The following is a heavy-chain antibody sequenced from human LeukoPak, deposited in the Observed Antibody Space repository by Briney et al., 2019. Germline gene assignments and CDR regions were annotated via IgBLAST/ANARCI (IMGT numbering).Heavy chain of an antibody. CDR1: GFTFSSYG. Sequence: GGSLRLSCAVSGFTFSSYGMHWVRQAPGKGLEWVAVISNDGSNKYYADSVKGRFTISRDNSKNTLYLQMNSLRAEDTAVYYCAKDRPYYYDSSGYYSEYFQHWGQGTLVTVSS. CDR2: ISNDGSNK. J-gene: IGHJ1*01. D-gene: IGHD3-22*01. V-gene: IGHV3-30*18. CDR3: AKDRPYYYDSSGYYSEYFQH.